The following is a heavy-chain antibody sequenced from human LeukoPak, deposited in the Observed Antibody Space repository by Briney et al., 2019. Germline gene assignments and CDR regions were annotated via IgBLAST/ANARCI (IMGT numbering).Heavy chain of an antibody. CDR1: GDIVSGKSAVA. J-gene: IGHJ4*02. Sequence: SETLSLTCAISGDIVSGKSAVAWNWLRQAPARGLEWLGRTYYRSKWNNDYAVSVKSRITINPHTSKNQFSLHLNSVTPEDTAEYYCDRGRNSGFDYWGQGTLVTVSS. CDR3: DRGRNSGFDY. V-gene: IGHV6-1*01. D-gene: IGHD2/OR15-2a*01. CDR2: TYYRSKWNN.